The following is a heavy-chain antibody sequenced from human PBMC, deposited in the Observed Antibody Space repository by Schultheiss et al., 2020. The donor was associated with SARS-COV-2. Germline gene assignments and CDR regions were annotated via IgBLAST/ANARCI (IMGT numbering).Heavy chain of an antibody. V-gene: IGHV4-4*07. D-gene: IGHD3-22*01. CDR3: ARDDYYDSSGYGY. CDR1: GGSISSYY. J-gene: IGHJ4*02. CDR2: IYTSGST. Sequence: SETLSLTCTVSGGSISSYYWSWIRQPPGKGLEWIGRIYTSGSTYYNPSLKSRVTISVDTSKNQFSLKVSSVTAADTAVYYCARDDYYDSSGYGYWGQGTLVTVSS.